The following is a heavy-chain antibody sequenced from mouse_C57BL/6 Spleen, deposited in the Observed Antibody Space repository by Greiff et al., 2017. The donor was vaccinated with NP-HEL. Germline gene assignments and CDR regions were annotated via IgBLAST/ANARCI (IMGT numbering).Heavy chain of an antibody. CDR2: IDPSDSET. Sequence: QVQLQQPGAELVRPGSSVKLSCKASGYTFTSYWMHWVQQRPIQGLEWIGNIDPSDSETHYTQKFKDKATLTVDKSSSTAYMQLSSLTSEDSAVYYCAKGDYSNPFDYGGQGTTLTVSS. D-gene: IGHD2-5*01. J-gene: IGHJ2*01. V-gene: IGHV1-52*01. CDR3: AKGDYSNPFDY. CDR1: GYTFTSYW.